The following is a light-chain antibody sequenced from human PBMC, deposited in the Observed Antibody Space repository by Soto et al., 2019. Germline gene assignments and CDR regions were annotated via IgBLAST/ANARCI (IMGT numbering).Light chain of an antibody. V-gene: IGKV1-27*01. J-gene: IGKJ4*01. CDR1: QDIGNS. CDR3: QKYRGAPLT. CDR2: AAP. Sequence: DIQMTQSPSSLSASVGDRVTITCRASQDIGNSLAWFQQKPGKVPKLLIYAAPTLQSGVPSRFSGSASGTHFTLTISSLQPEDAATYYCQKYRGAPLTFGGGTKVDI.